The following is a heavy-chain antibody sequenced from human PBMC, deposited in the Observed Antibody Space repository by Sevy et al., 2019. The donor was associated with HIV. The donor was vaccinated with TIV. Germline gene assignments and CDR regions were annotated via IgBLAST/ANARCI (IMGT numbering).Heavy chain of an antibody. CDR1: TFRVIDNY. V-gene: IGHV3-66*01. Sequence: GGSLRLSCAASTFRVIDNYMSWVRQAPGKGLEWVSTIYSGGSTFYADSVKGRFTISRDNSKNTLYLQMNSLRAEDTAVYYCARDRYYDASGYYYSYYGLDVWGQGTTVTVSS. CDR3: ARDRYYDASGYYYSYYGLDV. J-gene: IGHJ6*02. CDR2: IYSGGST. D-gene: IGHD3-22*01.